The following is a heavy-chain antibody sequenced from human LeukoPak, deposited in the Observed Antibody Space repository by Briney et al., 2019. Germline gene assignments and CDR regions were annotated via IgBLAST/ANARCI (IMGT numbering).Heavy chain of an antibody. D-gene: IGHD2-21*01. CDR1: GYSISSGYC. J-gene: IGHJ6*03. CDR2: IFHSGST. CDR3: ARVGYYPDYYMDV. Sequence: PSQTLSLTCTVSGYSISSGYCWGWIRQPPGKGLEWIGTIFHSGSTYSNPSLQSRVTISVDTSKNQFFLKLNSVTAADTAVYYCARVGYYPDYYMDVWGKGTTVTVSS. V-gene: IGHV4-38-2*02.